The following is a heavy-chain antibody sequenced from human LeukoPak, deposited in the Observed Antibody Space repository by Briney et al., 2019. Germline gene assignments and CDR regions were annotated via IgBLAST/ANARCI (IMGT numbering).Heavy chain of an antibody. D-gene: IGHD1-20*01. Sequence: SETLSLTCTVSGGSISSYYWSWIRQPPGKGLEWIGYIYYSGSTNYNPYLKSRVTISVDTSKNQFSLKLSSVTAADTAVYYCARGAYNWNDVRAFDIWGQGTMVTVSS. CDR2: IYYSGST. CDR1: GGSISSYY. J-gene: IGHJ3*02. CDR3: ARGAYNWNDVRAFDI. V-gene: IGHV4-59*01.